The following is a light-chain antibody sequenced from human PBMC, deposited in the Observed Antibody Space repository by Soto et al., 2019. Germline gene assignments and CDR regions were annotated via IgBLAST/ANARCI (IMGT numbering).Light chain of an antibody. J-gene: IGLJ2*01. V-gene: IGLV4-69*01. Sequence: QSVLTQSPSASASLGASVKLTCTLSSGHSSYAIAWHQQQPGRGPRFLIKVNSYGSHNKGDGIPDRFSGSSSGAERYLTVSSLQSEDEADYSCQTWGTGIRVFGGGTKVTVL. CDR1: SGHSSYA. CDR3: QTWGTGIRV. CDR2: VNSYGSH.